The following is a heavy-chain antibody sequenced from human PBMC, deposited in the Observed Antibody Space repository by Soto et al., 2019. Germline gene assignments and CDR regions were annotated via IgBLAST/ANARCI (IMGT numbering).Heavy chain of an antibody. CDR1: GFPFSSRA. V-gene: IGHV3-23*01. Sequence: EVQLLESGGGLVQPGGSLRLSCAASGFPFSSRAMSWVRQAPGKGLEWVSAISGSGTITYYADSVKGRFTISRDTSKNTLYLKMNSLRADDTAVYYCAEWARYCSGADCRAWGQGNLVTVSS. J-gene: IGHJ5*02. CDR2: ISGSGTIT. CDR3: AEWARYCSGADCRA. D-gene: IGHD2-15*01.